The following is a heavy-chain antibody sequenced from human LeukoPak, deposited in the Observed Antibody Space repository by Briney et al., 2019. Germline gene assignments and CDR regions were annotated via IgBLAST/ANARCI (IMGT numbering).Heavy chain of an antibody. CDR3: TRGSSGFSYYSAMDV. D-gene: IGHD3-10*01. J-gene: IGHJ6*02. CDR2: INNDGSSR. CDR1: GFTFNNYW. Sequence: GGSLRLSCAASGFTFNNYWMHWVRLVPGKGLVWVSRINNDGSSRHFADSVKGRFTIFRENAKNTVYLQMNSLRGDDTAVYYCTRGSSGFSYYSAMDVWGQGTLVTVSS. V-gene: IGHV3-74*01.